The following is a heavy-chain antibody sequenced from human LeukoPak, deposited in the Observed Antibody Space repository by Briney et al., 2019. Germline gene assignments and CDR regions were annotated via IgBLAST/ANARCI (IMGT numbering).Heavy chain of an antibody. CDR3: ARDLTKAGYSSSFGY. V-gene: IGHV1-2*02. Sequence: ASVKVSCKASGGTFSSYAISWVRQAPGQGLEWMGRIIPNSGGANYAQKFQGRVTMTRDTSISTAYMELSRLRSDDTAVYYCARDLTKAGYSSSFGYWGQGTLVTVSS. D-gene: IGHD6-13*01. CDR1: GGTFSSYA. CDR2: IIPNSGGA. J-gene: IGHJ4*02.